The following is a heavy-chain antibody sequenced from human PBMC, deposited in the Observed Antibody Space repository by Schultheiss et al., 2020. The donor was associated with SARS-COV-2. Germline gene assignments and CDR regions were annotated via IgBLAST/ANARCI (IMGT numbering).Heavy chain of an antibody. CDR3: ARPGRTAAGAFDI. V-gene: IGHV4-34*01. D-gene: IGHD6-13*01. CDR1: GGSISSSY. Sequence: SETLSLTCTVSGGSISSSYWSWIRQPPGKGLEWIGEINHGGITNYNPSLKSRVTISVDTSKNQFSLKLSSVTAADTAVYYCARPGRTAAGAFDIWGQGTMVTVSS. J-gene: IGHJ3*02. CDR2: INHGGIT.